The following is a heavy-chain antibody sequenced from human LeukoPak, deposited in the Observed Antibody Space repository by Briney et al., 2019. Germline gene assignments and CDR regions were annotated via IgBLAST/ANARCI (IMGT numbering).Heavy chain of an antibody. D-gene: IGHD1-26*01. CDR2: IYDNGNT. J-gene: IGHJ6*03. V-gene: IGHV4-59*11. Sequence: SETLSLTCTVSGGSISYHSWSWIRQTPVKGLEWIANIYDNGNTDYSPALQSRGTISTDTSETQFSLRLKSVTAADTAVYYCARLGSAATGAPPYYYYYVDVWGKGTTVTVSS. CDR3: ARLGSAATGAPPYYYYYVDV. CDR1: GGSISYHS.